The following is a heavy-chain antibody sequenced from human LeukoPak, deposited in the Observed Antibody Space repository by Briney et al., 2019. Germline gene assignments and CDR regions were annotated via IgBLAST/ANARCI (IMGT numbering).Heavy chain of an antibody. D-gene: IGHD3-22*01. J-gene: IGHJ4*02. CDR1: GIHFSSYA. CDR2: ISGSGGST. V-gene: IGHV3-23*01. CDR3: AKTVYYDSSGPFDY. Sequence: GSLRLSCAASGIHFSSYAMRWVRQGPGKGLEGGSAISGSGGSTYYADSVKGRFTISRDNSKNTLYLQMNSLRAEDTAVYYCAKTVYYDSSGPFDYWGQGTLVTVSS.